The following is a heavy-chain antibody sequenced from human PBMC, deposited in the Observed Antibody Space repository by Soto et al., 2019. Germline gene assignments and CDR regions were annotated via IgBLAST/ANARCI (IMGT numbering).Heavy chain of an antibody. J-gene: IGHJ6*03. V-gene: IGHV1-8*01. Sequence: QVQLVQSGAEVKKPGASVKVSCKASGYTFTSYDISWVRQATGQGLEWMGWMNPNSGNTGYAQKFQGRVTMTRNTSISTAYMELSSLRSEDTAVYYCAITLYYDFYHYYYMDVWGKGTTVTVSS. CDR1: GYTFTSYD. D-gene: IGHD3-3*01. CDR2: MNPNSGNT. CDR3: AITLYYDFYHYYYMDV.